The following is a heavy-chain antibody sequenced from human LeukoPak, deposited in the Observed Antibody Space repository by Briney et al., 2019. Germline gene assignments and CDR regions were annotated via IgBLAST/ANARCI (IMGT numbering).Heavy chain of an antibody. Sequence: PGGSLRLSCAASGFTVSSNYMSWVRQAPGKGLEWVSVIYSGGSTYYADSVKGRFTISRDNSKNTLYLQMNSLRAEDTAAYYCARGISSSWYGAFDIWGQGTMVTVSS. CDR3: ARGISSSWYGAFDI. V-gene: IGHV3-53*01. J-gene: IGHJ3*02. CDR2: IYSGGST. D-gene: IGHD6-13*01. CDR1: GFTVSSNY.